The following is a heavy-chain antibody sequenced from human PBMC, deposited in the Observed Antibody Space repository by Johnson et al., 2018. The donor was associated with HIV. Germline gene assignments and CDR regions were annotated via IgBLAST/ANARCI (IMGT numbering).Heavy chain of an antibody. CDR3: ATRDPTYRPGAFDL. J-gene: IGHJ3*01. CDR1: GVIFSDYY. CDR2: ISSSGTTI. Sequence: QVQLVESGGGLVKPGGSLRLSCVASGVIFSDYYMSWIRQAPGKGLEWVSYISSSGTTIYYADSVKGRFTISRDNAKKSLYLQMNSLRAADTAVYYCATRDPTYRPGAFDLWGQGTMVTVSS. D-gene: IGHD1-14*01. V-gene: IGHV3-11*04.